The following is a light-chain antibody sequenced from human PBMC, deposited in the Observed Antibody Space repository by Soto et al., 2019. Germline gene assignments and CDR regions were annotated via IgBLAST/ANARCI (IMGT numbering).Light chain of an antibody. CDR1: QIVSSTY. CDR3: QQYYSERFS. Sequence: DIVLTQSPGILSLSPGESATLSCRASQIVSSTYVAWYQQKPGQPPRLLIYGVSTRATGVPDRFSGSWSGTDFTLTISRLDPEDFAVYFCQQYYSERFSFGGGTKVEIK. J-gene: IGKJ4*01. V-gene: IGKV3-20*01. CDR2: GVS.